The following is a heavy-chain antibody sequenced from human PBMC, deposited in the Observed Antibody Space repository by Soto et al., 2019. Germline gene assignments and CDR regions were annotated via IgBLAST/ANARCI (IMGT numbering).Heavy chain of an antibody. CDR3: AKDLFGGYSSGHYFFDY. J-gene: IGHJ4*02. Sequence: GGSLRLSCAASGFTFSSYAMSWVRQAPGKGLEWVSAISGSGGSTYYADSVKGRFTISRDNSKNTLYLQMNSLRAEDTAVYYCAKDLFGGYSSGHYFFDYWGQGTLVTVSS. V-gene: IGHV3-23*01. CDR2: ISGSGGST. D-gene: IGHD6-19*01. CDR1: GFTFSSYA.